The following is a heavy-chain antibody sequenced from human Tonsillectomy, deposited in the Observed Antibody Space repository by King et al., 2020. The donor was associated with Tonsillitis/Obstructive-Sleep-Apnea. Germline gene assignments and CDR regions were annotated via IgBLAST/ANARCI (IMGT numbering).Heavy chain of an antibody. J-gene: IGHJ6*03. CDR2: IESQADGGTT. CDR1: GFTFINAW. V-gene: IGHV3-15*04. CDR3: TIGPAARGVPYYYYFYMDV. D-gene: IGHD2-2*01. Sequence: VQLVESGGGLVKPGGSLRLSCATSGFTFINAWMSWVRQAPGKGLEWVCRIESQADGGTTDFAAPAKDRFTISRDDSRNTLFLQMKSLKTQDTGVYYFTIGPAARGVPYYYYFYMDVWGTGTTVTVSS.